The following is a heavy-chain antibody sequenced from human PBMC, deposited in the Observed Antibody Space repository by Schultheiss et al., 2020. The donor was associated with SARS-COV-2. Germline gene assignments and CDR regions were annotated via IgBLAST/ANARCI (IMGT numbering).Heavy chain of an antibody. V-gene: IGHV4-34*01. J-gene: IGHJ4*02. CDR2: INHSGST. CDR1: GGSISGYY. D-gene: IGHD5-18*01. Sequence: SETLSLTCTVSGGSISGYYWSWIRQPPGKGLEWIGEINHSGSTNYNPSLKSRVTISVDTSKNQFSLKLRSVTPADTAVYFCARDGYSYGTFGYWGQGTLVTVSS. CDR3: ARDGYSYGTFGY.